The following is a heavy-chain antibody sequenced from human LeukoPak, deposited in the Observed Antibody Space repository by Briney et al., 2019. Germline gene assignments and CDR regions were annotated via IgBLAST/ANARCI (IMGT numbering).Heavy chain of an antibody. J-gene: IGHJ4*02. CDR3: ARDPPTGYSSGWYSDY. D-gene: IGHD6-19*01. CDR1: GFTFDDYG. CDR2: INWNGGST. V-gene: IGHV3-20*04. Sequence: GGSLRLSCAASGFTFDDYGMSWVRHAPGKGLEWVSGINWNGGSTVYADSVKGRFTISRDNAKNSLYLQMNGLRAEDTAFYYCARDPPTGYSSGWYSDYWGQGTLVTVSS.